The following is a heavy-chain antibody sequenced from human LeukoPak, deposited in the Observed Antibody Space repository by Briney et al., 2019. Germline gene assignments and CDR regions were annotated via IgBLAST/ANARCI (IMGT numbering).Heavy chain of an antibody. V-gene: IGHV4-34*01. CDR3: ARDRHYYDSSGYYYYYYYMDV. Sequence: SETLSLTCAVYGGSFSGYYWSWIRQPPGKGLEWIGEINHSGSTNYNPPLKSRVTISVDTSKNQFSLKLSSVTAADTAVYYCARDRHYYDSSGYYYYYYYMDVWGKGTTVTISS. D-gene: IGHD3-22*01. J-gene: IGHJ6*03. CDR1: GGSFSGYY. CDR2: INHSGST.